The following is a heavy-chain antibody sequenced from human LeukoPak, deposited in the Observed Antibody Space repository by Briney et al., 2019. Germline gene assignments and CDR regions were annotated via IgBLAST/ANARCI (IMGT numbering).Heavy chain of an antibody. CDR3: AKIGGYDFWSGPSDY. Sequence: PGGSLRLSCAASGFTFSSYAMSWVRQAPGKGLEWVSAISGSGGSTYYADSVKGRFTISRDNSKNTLYLQMNSLRAEDTAVYYCAKIGGYDFWSGPSDYWGQGTLVTVSS. V-gene: IGHV3-23*01. J-gene: IGHJ4*02. CDR2: ISGSGGST. CDR1: GFTFSSYA. D-gene: IGHD3-3*01.